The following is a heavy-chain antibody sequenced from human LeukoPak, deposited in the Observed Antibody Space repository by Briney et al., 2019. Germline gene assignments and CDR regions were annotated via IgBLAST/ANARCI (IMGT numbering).Heavy chain of an antibody. V-gene: IGHV4-61*01. D-gene: IGHD2-15*01. CDR1: GGSISSSSYY. CDR3: ARARGYCSGGSCYQDY. Sequence: SETLSLTCTVSGGSISSSSYYWSWIRQPPGKGLEWIGYIYYSGSTNYNPSLKSRVTISVDTSKNQFSLKLSSVTAADTAVYYCARARGYCSGGSCYQDYWGQGTLVTVSS. CDR2: IYYSGST. J-gene: IGHJ4*02.